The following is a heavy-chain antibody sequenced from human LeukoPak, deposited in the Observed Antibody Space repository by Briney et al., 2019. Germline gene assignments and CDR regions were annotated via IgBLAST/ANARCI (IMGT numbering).Heavy chain of an antibody. V-gene: IGHV1-69*01. Sequence: SVKVSCKTSGGTFTNYAITWVRQAPGQGLEWMGGIVPGFDTTDYAQRFQDRLIITADESTTTAYMELSSLRSEDTAMYYCARCDAHYHEGDNWFDPWGQGTLVTVSS. CDR2: IVPGFDTT. CDR1: GGTFTNYA. D-gene: IGHD3-22*01. CDR3: ARCDAHYHEGDNWFDP. J-gene: IGHJ5*02.